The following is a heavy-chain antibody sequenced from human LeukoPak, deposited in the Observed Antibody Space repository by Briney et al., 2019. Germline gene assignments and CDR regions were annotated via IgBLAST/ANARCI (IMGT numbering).Heavy chain of an antibody. Sequence: GGSLRLSCAASGFTFSSYSMNWARQAPGKGLEWVSSISSSSSYIYYADSVKGRFTISRDNAKNSLYLQMNSLRAEDTAVYYCARDLGYCSGGSCYETRYYYYYGMDVWGQGTTVTVSS. J-gene: IGHJ6*02. CDR3: ARDLGYCSGGSCYETRYYYYYGMDV. CDR2: ISSSSSYI. CDR1: GFTFSSYS. D-gene: IGHD2-15*01. V-gene: IGHV3-21*01.